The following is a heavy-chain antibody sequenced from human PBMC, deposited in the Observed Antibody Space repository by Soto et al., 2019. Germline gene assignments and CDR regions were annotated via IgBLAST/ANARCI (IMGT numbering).Heavy chain of an antibody. CDR2: ISYDGGTQ. J-gene: IGHJ4*02. CDR3: ARAKDKGMITPADY. D-gene: IGHD5-18*01. V-gene: IGHV3-30-3*01. Sequence: GGSLRLSCAASGFTFSNHALQWVRQAPGKGLEWVAVISYDGGTQDYADSVRGRFTISRDKSKDTVYLQMNSLRTEDTAVYFCARAKDKGMITPADYWGQGTLVTVSS. CDR1: GFTFSNHA.